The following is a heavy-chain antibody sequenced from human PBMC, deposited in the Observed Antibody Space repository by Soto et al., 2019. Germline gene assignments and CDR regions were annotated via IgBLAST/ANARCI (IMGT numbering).Heavy chain of an antibody. D-gene: IGHD2-8*01. V-gene: IGHV1-2*04. J-gene: IGHJ6*02. CDR2: INPKSGGT. CDR3: ARGHSTDCSNGVCSFFYNHEMDV. Sequence: GASVKVSCKASGYSFTDYHIHWARQAPGQGLEWLGRINPKSGGTSTAQKFQGWVTMTRDRSISTVYMELTRLRSDDTAVYFCARGHSTDCSNGVCSFFYNHEMDVWGQGTTVTVSS. CDR1: GYSFTDYH.